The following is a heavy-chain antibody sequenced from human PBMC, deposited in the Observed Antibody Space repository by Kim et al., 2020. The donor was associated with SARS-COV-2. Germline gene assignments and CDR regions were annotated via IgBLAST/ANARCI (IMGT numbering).Heavy chain of an antibody. D-gene: IGHD3-9*01. V-gene: IGHV4-59*01. J-gene: IGHJ4*02. Sequence: SPKSRVTISVDTSKNQFSLKLSSVTAADTAVYYCARVQRYYDILTGEFDYWGQGTLVTVSS. CDR3: ARVQRYYDILTGEFDY.